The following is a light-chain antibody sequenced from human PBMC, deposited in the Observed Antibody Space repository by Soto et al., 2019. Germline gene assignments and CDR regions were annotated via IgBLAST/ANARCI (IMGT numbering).Light chain of an antibody. Sequence: QSALTQPASVSGSPGQSITISRTGTSSDVGGYNYVSWYQQHPGKAPKLMIYDVSNRPSGVSNRFSGSKSGNTASLTISGLQAEDEADYYCSSYTSSSTLEFGGGTQLTVL. CDR3: SSYTSSSTLE. CDR2: DVS. CDR1: SSDVGGYNY. J-gene: IGLJ2*01. V-gene: IGLV2-14*01.